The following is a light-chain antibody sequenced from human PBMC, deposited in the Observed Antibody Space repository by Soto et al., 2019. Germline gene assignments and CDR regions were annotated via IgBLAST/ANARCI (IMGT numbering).Light chain of an antibody. J-gene: IGLJ1*01. Sequence: SYELTQPPSVSVAPGQTARLTCGGDNIGSKSVHWYQQKSGQAPVLVVFDDSDRPSGIPERVSGSNSENTATLTISRVEAGDEADYYCQVWDISSDPNYVFGPGTKLTVL. CDR1: NIGSKS. CDR3: QVWDISSDPNYV. CDR2: DDS. V-gene: IGLV3-21*02.